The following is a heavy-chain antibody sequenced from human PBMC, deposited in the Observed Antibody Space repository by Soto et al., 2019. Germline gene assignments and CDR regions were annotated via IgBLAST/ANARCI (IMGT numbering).Heavy chain of an antibody. Sequence: EVPLVESGGGLVQPGGSLRLSCAASGSTISHYWMHWVRQAPGKGLVWVSRIKSDGSITNYADSVKGRFTISRDNAKNTLYLQMNSLRAEDTAVYYCTRDPGRNWFDPWGQGTLVTVSS. CDR3: TRDPGRNWFDP. V-gene: IGHV3-74*01. D-gene: IGHD1-26*01. CDR2: IKSDGSIT. J-gene: IGHJ5*02. CDR1: GSTISHYW.